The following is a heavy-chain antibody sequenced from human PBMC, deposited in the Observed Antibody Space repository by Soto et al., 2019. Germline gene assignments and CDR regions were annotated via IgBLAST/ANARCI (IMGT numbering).Heavy chain of an antibody. J-gene: IGHJ4*02. CDR3: ARGGPRTMDTATHY. CDR1: GGSISSSNW. D-gene: IGHD5-18*01. CDR2: IYHSGST. V-gene: IGHV4-4*02. Sequence: QVQLQESGPGLVKPSGTLSLTCAVSGGSISSSNWWTWVRQPPGKGLEWIGEIYHSGSTNYNPSLKGRVIISLDKSKNQFALNLTSVTAADTAVYYCARGGPRTMDTATHYWGQGTLVTVSS.